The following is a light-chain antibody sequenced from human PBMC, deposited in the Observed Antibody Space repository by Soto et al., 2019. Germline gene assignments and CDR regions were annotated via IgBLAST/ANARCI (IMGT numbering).Light chain of an antibody. V-gene: IGLV7-46*01. CDR1: PGAATSGHW. CDR3: LLSYSGAGV. CDR2: DIS. Sequence: QAVVTQEPSLTVSPGGKVTVPVASGPGAATSGHWPYWFQQKPGQAPRTLIYDISSKHSWTPARFSGSLLGGKAALTLSGAQPEDEAEYYCLLSYSGAGVFGGGTKLTVL. J-gene: IGLJ3*02.